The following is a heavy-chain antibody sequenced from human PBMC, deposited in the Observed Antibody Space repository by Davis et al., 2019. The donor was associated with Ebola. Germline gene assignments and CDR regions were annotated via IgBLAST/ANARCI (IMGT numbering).Heavy chain of an antibody. CDR3: AKVGGSGWSLDFDY. D-gene: IGHD6-19*01. CDR1: GFTFSTYW. Sequence: GESLKISCAASGFTFSTYWMNWVRQVPGKGLVWVSRIQTDGSSTSYADSVKGRFTISRDNAKNTLYLQMNSLRAEDTAVYYCAKVGGSGWSLDFDYWGQGTLVTVSS. J-gene: IGHJ4*02. CDR2: IQTDGSST. V-gene: IGHV3-74*01.